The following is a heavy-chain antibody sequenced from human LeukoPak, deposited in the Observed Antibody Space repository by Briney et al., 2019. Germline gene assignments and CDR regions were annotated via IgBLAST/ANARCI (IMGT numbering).Heavy chain of an antibody. V-gene: IGHV3-23*01. CDR2: LRTSGAGT. J-gene: IGHJ4*02. CDR3: GKRDSSGSNYFAY. D-gene: IGHD6-19*01. Sequence: SGGSLRLSCAASGFTFASCSMSWVRQAPGKGLEWVSTLRTSGAGTFYAASVRGRFTISRDNSKNTLYHRMNSLRADDTAVYYCGKRDSSGSNYFAYWGQGALVTVSS. CDR1: GFTFASCS.